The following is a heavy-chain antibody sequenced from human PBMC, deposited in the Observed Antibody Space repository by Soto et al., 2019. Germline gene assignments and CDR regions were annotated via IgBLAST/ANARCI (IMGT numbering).Heavy chain of an antibody. Sequence: PSQTLSLTCAISGDSVSSNSAAWNCIRLSPSRGLEWLARTYYRSRWYNDYAVSVRSRITVNPDTSKNQFSLQLTSVTPEDTAVYYCAGTTSHQRYYMAVWGQRTTVTAP. V-gene: IGHV6-1*01. J-gene: IGHJ6*03. CDR1: GDSVSSNSAA. CDR2: TYYRSRWYN. CDR3: AGTTSHQRYYMAV. D-gene: IGHD1-7*01.